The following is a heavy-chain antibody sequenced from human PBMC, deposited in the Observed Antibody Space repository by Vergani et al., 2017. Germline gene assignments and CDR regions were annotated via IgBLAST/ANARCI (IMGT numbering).Heavy chain of an antibody. J-gene: IGHJ4*02. CDR3: ARPYYYGSGYYFDY. D-gene: IGHD3-10*01. Sequence: QLQLQESRPGLVKPSEPLSLTCTVSGGPISSSSYYWGWIRQPPGKGLEWIGSIYYSGSTYYNPSLKSRVTISVDTSKNQFSLKLSSVTAEETAVYYWARPYYYGSGYYFDYWGQGTLVTVSS. CDR1: GGPISSSSYY. V-gene: IGHV4-39*07. CDR2: IYYSGST.